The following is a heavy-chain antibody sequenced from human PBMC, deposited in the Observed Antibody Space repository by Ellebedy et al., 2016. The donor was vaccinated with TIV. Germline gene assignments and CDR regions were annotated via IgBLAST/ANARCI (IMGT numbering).Heavy chain of an antibody. CDR2: IYYSGST. J-gene: IGHJ3*02. Sequence: SETLSLTXTVSGGSISSYYWSWIRQPPGKGLEWIGYIYYSGSTNYNPSLKSRVTISVDTSKNQFSLKLSSVTAADTAVYYCARVYCSSTSCYRGAFDIWGQGTMVTVSS. V-gene: IGHV4-59*08. CDR3: ARVYCSSTSCYRGAFDI. CDR1: GGSISSYY. D-gene: IGHD2-2*01.